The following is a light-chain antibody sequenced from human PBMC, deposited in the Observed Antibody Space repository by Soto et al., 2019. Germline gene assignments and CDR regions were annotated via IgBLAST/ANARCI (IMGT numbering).Light chain of an antibody. J-gene: IGKJ4*01. CDR1: QRFTSD. CDR3: QQRHDWPLT. V-gene: IGKV3-11*01. CDR2: DPS. Sequence: EIVLTQSPATLSLSPGDRATLSCWAIQRFTSDLAWSHQKPGQAPRLLIYDPSNRASGIPARFSGSGSGTDFPLTISSLEADDFAVYYCQQRHDWPLTFGGGTKVEIK.